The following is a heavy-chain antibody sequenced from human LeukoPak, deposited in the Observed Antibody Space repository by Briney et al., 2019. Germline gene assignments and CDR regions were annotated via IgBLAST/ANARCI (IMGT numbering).Heavy chain of an antibody. Sequence: PGRSLRLSCAASGFTFSSYGMHWVRQAPGKGLEWVAVISYDGSNKYYADSVKGRFTISRDNSKNTLYLQMNSLRAEDTAVYYCARDSIAAAGTSFFDYWGQGTLVTVSS. CDR2: ISYDGSNK. CDR1: GFTFSSYG. D-gene: IGHD6-13*01. V-gene: IGHV3-30*03. J-gene: IGHJ4*02. CDR3: ARDSIAAAGTSFFDY.